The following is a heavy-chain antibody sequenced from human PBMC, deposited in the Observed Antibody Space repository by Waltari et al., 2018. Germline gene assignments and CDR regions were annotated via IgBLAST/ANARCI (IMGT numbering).Heavy chain of an antibody. D-gene: IGHD2-21*02. CDR2: IYYTGST. J-gene: IGHJ5*02. Sequence: QVQLQESGPSLLKPSENLSLICTVPGGSISGFYWSWVRQPPGKGLVWIGYIYYTGSTNFNPSLKSRVTMSVDTSKNQFSLKLSSVTAADTAFYYCARGGGGDWEWFDPWGQGTLVTVSS. CDR1: GGSISGFY. CDR3: ARGGGGDWEWFDP. V-gene: IGHV4-59*01.